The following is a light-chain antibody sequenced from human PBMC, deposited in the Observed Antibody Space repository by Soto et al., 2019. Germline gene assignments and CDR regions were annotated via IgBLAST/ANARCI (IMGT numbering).Light chain of an antibody. Sequence: QSVLTQPPSTSGTPGQRVTISCSGSSSNIGGEAVNWYQQLQGTAPKLLIYSYNQRPSGVPDRLSGSKSGTSASLAISGLQSEDEADYICAAWDDSLNGYVFGTGTKLTVL. V-gene: IGLV1-44*01. CDR3: AAWDDSLNGYV. J-gene: IGLJ1*01. CDR1: SSNIGGEA. CDR2: SYN.